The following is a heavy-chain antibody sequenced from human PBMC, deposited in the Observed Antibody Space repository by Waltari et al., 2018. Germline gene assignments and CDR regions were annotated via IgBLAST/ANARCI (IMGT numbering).Heavy chain of an antibody. CDR3: TTDRYIRGDF. J-gene: IGHJ4*02. CDR1: GFPFSQAW. Sequence: EVQLVESGGHLVKPGGSLRLSCVASGFPFSQAWMNWVRQVPGKGLEGVGRNKRQTDGGTADYGAPVKGKFTISRDDSKNTLFLQINSLTTEDTGVYYCTTDRYIRGDFWGQGTRVTVSS. CDR2: NKRQTDGGTA. V-gene: IGHV3-15*07. D-gene: IGHD3-3*02.